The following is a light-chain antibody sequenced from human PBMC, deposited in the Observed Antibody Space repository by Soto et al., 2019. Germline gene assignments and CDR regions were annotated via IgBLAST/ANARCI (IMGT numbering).Light chain of an antibody. CDR1: SGDVGGYNY. J-gene: IGLJ3*02. Sequence: QSALTQPRSVSGSPGQSVTISCTGTSGDVGGYNYVSWYQHHPAKAPKLMIYDVTKRPSGVPDRFSASKSGNTASLTISGLQAADEADYYCCSYAGDYVVFGGGTKLTVL. CDR3: CSYAGDYVV. V-gene: IGLV2-11*01. CDR2: DVT.